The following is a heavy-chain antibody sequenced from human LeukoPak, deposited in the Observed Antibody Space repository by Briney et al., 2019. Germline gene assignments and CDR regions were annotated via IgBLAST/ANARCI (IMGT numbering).Heavy chain of an antibody. D-gene: IGHD4-17*01. CDR1: GFTVSSNY. J-gene: IGHJ4*02. Sequence: GGSLRLSCAASGFTVSSNYMSWVRQVPGKGLEWVSVIYSGGSTYYADSVKGRFTISRDNSKNTLYLQMNSLRAEDTAVYYCARDLDYAFDYWGQGTLVTVSS. CDR2: IYSGGST. V-gene: IGHV3-53*01. CDR3: ARDLDYAFDY.